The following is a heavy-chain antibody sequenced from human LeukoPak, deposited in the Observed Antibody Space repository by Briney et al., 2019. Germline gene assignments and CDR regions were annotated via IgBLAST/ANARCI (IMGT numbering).Heavy chain of an antibody. CDR2: IYYNGNT. J-gene: IGHJ5*02. V-gene: IGHV4-59*01. Sequence: SETLSLTCTVSGGPIIPYYWTSIRQPPGKGLEWIGYIYYNGNTNYNPSLKSRITISVDTSKNQFSLRLKSVTAADTAMYYCARGPISSRTTWTWFDPWGQGTLVTVSS. CDR3: ARGPISSRTTWTWFDP. CDR1: GGPIIPYY. D-gene: IGHD6-13*01.